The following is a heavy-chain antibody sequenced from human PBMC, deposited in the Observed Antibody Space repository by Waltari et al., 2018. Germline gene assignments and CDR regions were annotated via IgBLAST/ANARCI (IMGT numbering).Heavy chain of an antibody. CDR2: ISGSGGST. Sequence: AISGSGGSTYYADSVKGRFTISRDNSKNTLYLQMNSLRAEDTAVYYCAKDQNLLRRYYYYYMDVWGKGTTVTVSS. J-gene: IGHJ6*03. V-gene: IGHV3-23*01. CDR3: AKDQNLLRRYYYYYMDV.